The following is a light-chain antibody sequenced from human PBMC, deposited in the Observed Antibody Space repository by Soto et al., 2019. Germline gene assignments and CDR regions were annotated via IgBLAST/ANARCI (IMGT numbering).Light chain of an antibody. Sequence: DVVMTQSPLSLPVTLGQPASISCTSRLSLVDSGGNTYFNWYQQRPGQPPRRLIYKISNRESGVPDRFSVSGSGTDFTLRISRVEAEDIGVYYCMQGTGWRWTFGQVTKVDIK. J-gene: IGKJ1*01. CDR3: MQGTGWRWT. V-gene: IGKV2-30*01. CDR1: LSLVDSGGNTY. CDR2: KIS.